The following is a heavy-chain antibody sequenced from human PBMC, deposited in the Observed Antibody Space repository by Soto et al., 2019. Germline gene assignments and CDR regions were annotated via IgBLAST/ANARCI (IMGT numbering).Heavy chain of an antibody. Sequence: EVQLVESGGGLVQPGGSLRLSCAASGFTFSSYSMNWVRQAPGKGLEWVSYISSSSSTIYYADSVKGRFTISRDNAKNSLYRQMNSLRDEDTAVYYCARGRYSWNVNWFDPWGKGTLVTVSS. J-gene: IGHJ5*02. V-gene: IGHV3-48*02. D-gene: IGHD1-20*01. CDR2: ISSSSSTI. CDR1: GFTFSSYS. CDR3: ARGRYSWNVNWFDP.